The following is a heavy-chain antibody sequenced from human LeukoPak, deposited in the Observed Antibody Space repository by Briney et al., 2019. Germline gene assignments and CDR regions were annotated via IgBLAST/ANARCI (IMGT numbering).Heavy chain of an antibody. D-gene: IGHD3-16*01. CDR1: GFTFSSYS. CDR3: ARHRFGGPLDY. J-gene: IGHJ4*02. Sequence: GRSLRLSCAASGFTFSSYSMNWVRQAPGKGLEWVSSISSSSSYIYYADSVKGRFTISRDNAKNSLYLQMNSLRAEDTAVYYCARHRFGGPLDYWGQGTLVTVSS. V-gene: IGHV3-21*01. CDR2: ISSSSSYI.